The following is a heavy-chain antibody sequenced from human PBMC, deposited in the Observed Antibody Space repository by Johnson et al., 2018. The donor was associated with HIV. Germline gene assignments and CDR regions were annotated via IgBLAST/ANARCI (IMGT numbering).Heavy chain of an antibody. D-gene: IGHD3-22*01. CDR1: GFTFDDYA. Sequence: VQLVESGGGVERPGGSLRLSCAASGFTFDDYAMSWVRQAPGKGLEWVAFIRYDGSNKYYADSVKGRFTISRDNSKNTLYLQMNSLRSEDTAVYYCAKEGEYFYDSSGFDAFDIWGQGTMVTVSS. J-gene: IGHJ3*02. CDR3: AKEGEYFYDSSGFDAFDI. V-gene: IGHV3-30*02. CDR2: IRYDGSNK.